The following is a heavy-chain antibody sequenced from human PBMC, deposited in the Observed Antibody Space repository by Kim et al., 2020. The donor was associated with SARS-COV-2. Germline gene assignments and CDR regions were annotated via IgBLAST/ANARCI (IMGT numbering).Heavy chain of an antibody. CDR1: GYNFTTHA. CDR2: INTDNGKT. Sequence: ASVNVSCKTSGYNFTTHAVHWVRQAPGQRLEWLGWINTDNGKTAYSQKFQGRVSITSDTSASTVYMDLSSLQSEDTAEYSCARERAYKYNSNGYYFFDYW. J-gene: IGHJ4*01. D-gene: IGHD6-25*01. CDR3: ARERAYKYNSNGYYFFDY. V-gene: IGHV1-3*04.